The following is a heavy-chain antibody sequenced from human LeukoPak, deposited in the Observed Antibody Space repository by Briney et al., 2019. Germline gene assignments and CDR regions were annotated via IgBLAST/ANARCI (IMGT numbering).Heavy chain of an antibody. V-gene: IGHV4-31*03. CDR1: GASINSGGYY. Sequence: SETLSLTCTVSGASINSGGYYWGWIRQHPGKGLEWLGYIYYTGSTYYNPSLKSRVTISLDTSKNQFSLKLSSVTAADTAVYYSARGSGWSHFDYWGQGTLVTVSS. J-gene: IGHJ4*02. CDR2: IYYTGST. D-gene: IGHD6-19*01. CDR3: ARGSGWSHFDY.